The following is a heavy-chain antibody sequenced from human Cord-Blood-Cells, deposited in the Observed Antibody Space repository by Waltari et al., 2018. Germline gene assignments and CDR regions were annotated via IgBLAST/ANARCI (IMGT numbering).Heavy chain of an antibody. J-gene: IGHJ6*02. CDR1: GGSFSGYY. D-gene: IGHD3-3*01. CDR2: INHRGNT. V-gene: IGHV4-34*02. CDR3: ARGVRITIFGVVINHYYYYGMDV. Sequence: QVQLQQWGAGLLKPSETLSLPCAVYGGSFSGYYWSWIRQPPGKGLEWIGEINHRGNTNYNPALKSRVTRAVETSKNQVSLKRSSVTAADTAVYYCARGVRITIFGVVINHYYYYGMDVWGQGTTVTVSS.